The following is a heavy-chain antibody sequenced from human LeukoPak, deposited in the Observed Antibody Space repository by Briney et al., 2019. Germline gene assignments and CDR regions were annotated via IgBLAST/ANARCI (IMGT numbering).Heavy chain of an antibody. Sequence: ASVKVSCKASGYTFTSYGISWVRQAPGQGLEWMGWISAYNGNTNYAQKLQGRVTMTTDTSTSTAYMKLRSLRSDDTAVYYCARDLGSGWFNGWFDPWGQGTLVTVSS. CDR2: ISAYNGNT. CDR3: ARDLGSGWFNGWFDP. J-gene: IGHJ5*02. V-gene: IGHV1-18*01. D-gene: IGHD6-19*01. CDR1: GYTFTSYG.